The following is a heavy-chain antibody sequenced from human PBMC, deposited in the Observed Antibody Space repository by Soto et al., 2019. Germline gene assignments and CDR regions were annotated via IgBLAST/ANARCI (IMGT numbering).Heavy chain of an antibody. Sequence: QVQLVQSGAEVKMSGSAVKVSCKASGGTFNNYAMNWVRQVPGQGLEWMGGIIPIFDTPRYAPNFQGRVAITVDDSSTTAYMELSSLRSDDTAIYYCARSIGSGGVVGGFDYWGQGTLVTVSS. CDR3: ARSIGSGGVVGGFDY. V-gene: IGHV1-69*01. CDR1: GGTFNNYA. CDR2: IIPIFDTP. J-gene: IGHJ4*02. D-gene: IGHD3-16*02.